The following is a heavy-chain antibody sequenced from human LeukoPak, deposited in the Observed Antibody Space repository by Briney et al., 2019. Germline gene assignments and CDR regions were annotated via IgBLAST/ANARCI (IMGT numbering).Heavy chain of an antibody. D-gene: IGHD3-16*02. Sequence: GGSLRLSCAASGFTFSSYEMSWVRQAPGKGLEWVANIKPDGSDKAYVDSVKGRFTISRDNTKNSLYLQMNSLRDEDTAVYYCARDFFAFGGVIALLDYWGQGTLITVSS. CDR1: GFTFSSYE. CDR2: IKPDGSDK. J-gene: IGHJ4*02. V-gene: IGHV3-7*01. CDR3: ARDFFAFGGVIALLDY.